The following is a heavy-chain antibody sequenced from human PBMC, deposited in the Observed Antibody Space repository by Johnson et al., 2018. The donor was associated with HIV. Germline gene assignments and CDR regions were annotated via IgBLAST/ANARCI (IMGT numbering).Heavy chain of an antibody. CDR1: GLTFSSYA. Sequence: QMQLVESGGGVVQPGRSLRLSCAASGLTFSSYAMHWVRQAPGKGLEWVAFTRHDGSNKYHADSVKGRFTISRDNSKNTLYLQMNSLRAEDTAVFYCARGVEAARVPLHDAFDIWGQGTVVTVSS. V-gene: IGHV3-30*04. CDR2: TRHDGSNK. D-gene: IGHD6-6*01. CDR3: ARGVEAARVPLHDAFDI. J-gene: IGHJ3*02.